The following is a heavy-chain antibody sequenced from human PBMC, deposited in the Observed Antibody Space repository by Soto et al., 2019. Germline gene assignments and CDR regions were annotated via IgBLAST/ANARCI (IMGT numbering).Heavy chain of an antibody. CDR3: ARDRVYRGVEDYYFYVMDG. J-gene: IGHJ6*02. Sequence: QVQLQESGPGLVNPSETLTLTCTVSGGSISSYYWSWIRQPPGTVRERNGYITYSGSTKDKPSLTRRVTKSVGTSKTQVAPKLGSVSCADTAVYYCARDRVYRGVEDYYFYVMDGWAQGTTVTVSS. CDR2: ITYSGST. D-gene: IGHD3-10*01. CDR1: GGSISSYY. V-gene: IGHV4-59*01.